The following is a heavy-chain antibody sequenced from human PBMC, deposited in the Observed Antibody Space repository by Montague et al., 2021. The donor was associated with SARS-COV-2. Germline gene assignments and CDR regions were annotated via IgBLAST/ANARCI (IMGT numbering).Heavy chain of an antibody. D-gene: IGHD1-26*01. J-gene: IGHJ4*02. CDR2: IYYSGST. Sequence: TLSLTCTVSGGSISSGGYYWSWIRQHPGKGLEWIGYIYYSGSTYYNPSLKSRVTISVDTSKNQFSLKLSSVTAADTAVYYCARDTRIVGATNCLDYWGQGTLVTVSS. V-gene: IGHV4-31*03. CDR1: GGSISSGGYY. CDR3: ARDTRIVGATNCLDY.